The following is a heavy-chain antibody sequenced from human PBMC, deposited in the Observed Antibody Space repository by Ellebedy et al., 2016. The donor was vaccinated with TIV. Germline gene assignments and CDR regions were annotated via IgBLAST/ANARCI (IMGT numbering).Heavy chain of an antibody. CDR2: FHYSGST. V-gene: IGHV4-39*07. Sequence: SETLSLXXTVSGGSISSSSYYWGWIRQPPGKGLEWIESFHYSGSTYYNPSLKSRVTISIDTSKNQFSLKLSSMTAADTAVYYCARASSRLGGVYYWGQGTLVTVSS. D-gene: IGHD6-19*01. CDR1: GGSISSSSYY. CDR3: ARASSRLGGVYY. J-gene: IGHJ4*02.